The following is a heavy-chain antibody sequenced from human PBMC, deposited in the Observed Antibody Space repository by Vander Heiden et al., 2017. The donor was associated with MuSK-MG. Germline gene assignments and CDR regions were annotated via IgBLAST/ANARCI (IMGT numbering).Heavy chain of an antibody. CDR1: GFTFSSYE. J-gene: IGHJ6*03. CDR2: ISSSGSTI. V-gene: IGHV3-48*03. D-gene: IGHD6-13*01. CDR3: ARAYSRNYYYYMDV. Sequence: EVQLVASGGGLVQPGGSLRLSCAASGFTFSSYEMNWVRQAPGKGLEWVSYISSSGSTIYYADSVKGRFTISRDNAKNSLYLQMNSLRAEDTAVYYCARAYSRNYYYYMDVWGKGTTVTVSS.